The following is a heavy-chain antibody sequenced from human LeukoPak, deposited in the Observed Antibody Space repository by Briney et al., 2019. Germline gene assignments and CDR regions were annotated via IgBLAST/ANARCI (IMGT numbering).Heavy chain of an antibody. CDR3: AKDAYLIAVTGDYFGY. CDR2: ISGSGGST. Sequence: PGGSLRLSCAASGFTFSGYAMSWVRQAPGKGLEWISAISGSGGSTYYADSVKGRFIISRDNSKKTVYLQMNSLRPEDRAVYYCAKDAYLIAVTGDYFGYWGQGTLVTVSS. D-gene: IGHD6-19*01. CDR1: GFTFSGYA. V-gene: IGHV3-23*01. J-gene: IGHJ4*02.